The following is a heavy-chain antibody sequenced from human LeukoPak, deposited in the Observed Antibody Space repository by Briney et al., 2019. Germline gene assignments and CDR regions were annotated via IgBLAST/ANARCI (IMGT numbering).Heavy chain of an antibody. CDR1: GFTFSGSA. V-gene: IGHV3-73*01. D-gene: IGHD2-15*01. CDR2: IRTKANSYAT. Sequence: PGGSLRLSCAASGFTFSGSAIHWVRQASGKGLEWVGRIRTKANSYATAYAASVKGRFTISRDDSKNTAYLQMNSLQTEDTALYYCTSLTHTVVFPEAQSPNYWGQGTLVTVSS. CDR3: TSLTHTVVFPEAQSPNY. J-gene: IGHJ4*02.